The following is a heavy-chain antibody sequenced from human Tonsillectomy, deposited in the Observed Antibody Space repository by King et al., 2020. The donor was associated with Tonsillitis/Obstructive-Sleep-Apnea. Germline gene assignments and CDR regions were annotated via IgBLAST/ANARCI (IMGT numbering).Heavy chain of an antibody. V-gene: IGHV4-39*02. CDR2: IYYSGST. J-gene: IGHJ3*02. D-gene: IGHD1-1*01. CDR1: GGSISSSTYY. Sequence: QLQESGPGLVKPSETLSLTCTVSGGSISSSTYYWGWIRQPPGEGLEGIWTIYYSGSTYHNPSLKTRVPISVDTSNNHFSLKLSSVTAADTAVYYCARRVQLERRGDAFNIWGQGTMVTVSS. CDR3: ARRVQLERRGDAFNI.